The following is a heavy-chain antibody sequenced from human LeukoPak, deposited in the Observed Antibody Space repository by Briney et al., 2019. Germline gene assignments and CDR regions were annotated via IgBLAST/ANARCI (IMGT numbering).Heavy chain of an antibody. CDR3: ARTYCRGGTCYSWDY. CDR1: GDSISSGDYY. Sequence: SETLSLTCTVSGDSISSGDYYWSWARQHPGKGLEWIGYINYSGTTYYNPSLTSRVTISVDTSKSQFSLKLSSVTAADTAVYYCARTYCRGGTCYSWDYWGQGTLVTVSS. D-gene: IGHD2-15*01. J-gene: IGHJ4*02. V-gene: IGHV4-31*03. CDR2: INYSGTT.